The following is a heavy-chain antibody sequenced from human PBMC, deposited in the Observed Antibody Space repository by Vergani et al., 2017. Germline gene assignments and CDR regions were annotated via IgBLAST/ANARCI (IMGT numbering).Heavy chain of an antibody. CDR2: IRNKANDYTT. D-gene: IGHD1-1*01. CDR3: VRVKGSNWNDHLYDI. CDR1: GFIFSDHY. Sequence: EVQLVESGGGLVQPGGSLRLSCAASGFIFSDHYMDWVRQAPGKVLEWVGRIRNKANDYTTQYAASVKGRFTISRDDSKSYLYLQMNSLQTEDTALYYCVRVKGSNWNDHLYDIWGQGTLVTV. J-gene: IGHJ3*02. V-gene: IGHV3-72*01.